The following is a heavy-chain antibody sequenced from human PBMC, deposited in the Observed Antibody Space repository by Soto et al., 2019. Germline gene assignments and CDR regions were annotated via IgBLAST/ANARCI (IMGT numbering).Heavy chain of an antibody. CDR1: GGSISSGGYY. V-gene: IGHV4-31*03. D-gene: IGHD5-12*01. J-gene: IGHJ4*02. CDR2: IYYSGST. CDR3: ARGGAIVATVLGFDY. Sequence: SEILPLTCTVSGGSISSGGYYWSWIRQHPGKGLEWIGYIYYSGSTYYNPSLKSRVTISVDTSKNQFSLKLSSVTAADTAVYYCARGGAIVATVLGFDYWGQGTLVTVSS.